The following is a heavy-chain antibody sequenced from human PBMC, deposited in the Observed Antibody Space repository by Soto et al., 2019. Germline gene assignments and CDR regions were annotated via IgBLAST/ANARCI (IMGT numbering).Heavy chain of an antibody. CDR1: GYNFIGYA. CDR2: INAANGDT. V-gene: IGHV1-3*01. J-gene: IGHJ6*02. D-gene: IGHD3-3*01. Sequence: QVQLAQSGAEVKKPGASVKISCKASGYNFIGYALHWVRQAPGQRPEWMGWINAANGDTKYSQKFQGRVTMTAETSARKGYLEMTSLKSDDTAVYYCTIFHSHGMDVWGQGTTVTVSS. CDR3: TIFHSHGMDV.